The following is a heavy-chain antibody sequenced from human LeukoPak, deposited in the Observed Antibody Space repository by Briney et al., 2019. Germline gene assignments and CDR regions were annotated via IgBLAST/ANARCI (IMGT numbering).Heavy chain of an antibody. CDR2: IRSKAYGGTT. CDR3: ARGPIHLWLHNGMDV. CDR1: GFIFGDHA. J-gene: IGHJ6*02. D-gene: IGHD5-18*01. Sequence: GGSLRLSCTASGFIFGDHAMSWVRQAPGKGLEWVGFIRSKAYGGTTEYAASVKGRFTISRDGSEGIAYLQMNSLRIEDTAVYYCARGPIHLWLHNGMDVWGQGTTVIVFS. V-gene: IGHV3-49*04.